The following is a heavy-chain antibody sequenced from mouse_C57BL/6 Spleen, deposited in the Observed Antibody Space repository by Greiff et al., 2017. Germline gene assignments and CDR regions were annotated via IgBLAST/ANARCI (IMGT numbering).Heavy chain of an antibody. Sequence: QVQLQQPGAELVKPGASVKMSCKASGYTFTSYWITWVKQRPGHGLEWIGDIYPGSGSTTYNEKFKSKATLTVDTSSSTAYMQLSSLTSEDSAVYYCARGGGRDWYFDVWGTGTTVTVSS. CDR3: ARGGGRDWYFDV. V-gene: IGHV1-55*01. J-gene: IGHJ1*03. CDR2: IYPGSGST. CDR1: GYTFTSYW.